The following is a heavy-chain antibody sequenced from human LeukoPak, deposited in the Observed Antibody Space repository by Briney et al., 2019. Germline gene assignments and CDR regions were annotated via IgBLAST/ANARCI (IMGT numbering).Heavy chain of an antibody. J-gene: IGHJ4*02. D-gene: IGHD5-24*01. CDR2: IIPIFGAA. CDR3: ASTRIVEMATIMVY. CDR1: GGTFSSCA. Sequence: GASVKVSCKASGGTFSSCAISWVRQAPGQGLEWTGGIIPIFGAANYAQKFQGRVTITTDESTSTAYMELSSLRSEDTAVYYCASTRIVEMATIMVYWGQGTLVTVSS. V-gene: IGHV1-69*05.